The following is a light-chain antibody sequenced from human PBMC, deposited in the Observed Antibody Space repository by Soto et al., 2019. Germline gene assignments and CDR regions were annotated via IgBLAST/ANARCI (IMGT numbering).Light chain of an antibody. CDR2: DAS. CDR3: QQRSSWPLT. CDR1: QSVSSK. Sequence: EIVMTQSPATLSVSPGEGATLYCRASQSVSSKLAWYQQKPGQAPRLLIYDASNRATGIPARFSGRGSGTDFTLTISSLEPEDFGVYYCQQRSSWPLTFGGGTKVDIK. V-gene: IGKV3-11*01. J-gene: IGKJ4*01.